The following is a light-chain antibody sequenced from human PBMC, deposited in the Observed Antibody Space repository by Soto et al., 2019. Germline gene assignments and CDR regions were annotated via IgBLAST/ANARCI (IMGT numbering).Light chain of an antibody. V-gene: IGKV3-20*01. Sequence: EIVLTQSPGTLSLSPGERATLSCRASQSVSSNYLAWYQQKPGQAPRLLIYGASSRATGIPDRFSGSGSGTDFTLTISRLEPEDFAGYYCQQYGRSPRTFGQGTKVEIK. CDR2: GAS. CDR3: QQYGRSPRT. CDR1: QSVSSNY. J-gene: IGKJ1*01.